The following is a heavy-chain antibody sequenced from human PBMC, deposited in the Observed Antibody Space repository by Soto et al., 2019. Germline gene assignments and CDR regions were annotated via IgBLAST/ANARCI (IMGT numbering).Heavy chain of an antibody. J-gene: IGHJ6*03. CDR1: GFTFDDYG. CDR3: ASRSYSRSWSGKVYYHHYLDV. D-gene: IGHD6-13*01. Sequence: GGSLSLSCAASGFTFDDYGMSWVRQAPGKGLEWVSGINWNGGSTGYADSVKGRFTISRDNAKNSLYLQMNSLRAEDTALYHCASRSYSRSWSGKVYYHHYLDVWGKGTTVTVSS. V-gene: IGHV3-20*01. CDR2: INWNGGST.